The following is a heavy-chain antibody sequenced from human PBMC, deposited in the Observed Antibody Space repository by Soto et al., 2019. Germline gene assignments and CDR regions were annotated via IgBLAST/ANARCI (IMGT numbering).Heavy chain of an antibody. Sequence: SETLSLTCTVSGGSISSYYWSWIRQPPGKGLEWIGYIYYSGSTNYNPSLKSRVTISVDTSKNQFSLKLGSVTAADTAVYYCGGYPMTTVIMGVLDIWAQGTMVTVSS. D-gene: IGHD4-17*01. CDR3: GGYPMTTVIMGVLDI. V-gene: IGHV4-59*01. CDR1: GGSISSYY. J-gene: IGHJ3*02. CDR2: IYYSGST.